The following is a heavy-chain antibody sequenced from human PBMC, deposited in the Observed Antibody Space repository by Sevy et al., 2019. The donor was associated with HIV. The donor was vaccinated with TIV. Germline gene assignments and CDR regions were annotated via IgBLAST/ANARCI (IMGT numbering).Heavy chain of an antibody. V-gene: IGHV4-59*08. CDR1: GGSITSLY. CDR2: IYYIGNT. J-gene: IGHJ4*02. CDR3: AGENAWGRGYS. D-gene: IGHD1-26*01. Sequence: SETLSLTCTVSGGSITSLYWGWIRQPPGKGLEWIANIYYIGNTNYNPSLKSRVTISLDTSKNQFSLRLSSVTAADTAIHDCAGENAWGRGYSWGQGTLVTVSS.